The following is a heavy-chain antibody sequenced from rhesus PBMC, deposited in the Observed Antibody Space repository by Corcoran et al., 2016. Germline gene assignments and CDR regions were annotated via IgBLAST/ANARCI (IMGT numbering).Heavy chain of an antibody. CDR2: IYGSGSST. CDR3: ASSTGTSFDY. Sequence: QVQLQQWGEGLVKPSETLSLTCAVYGGSISSSYWSWIRQAPGKGLEWIGYIYGSGSSTNYNPSLQGRVTLSVYTSKNQLSLKLSSVTAADTAVYYCASSTGTSFDYWGQGVLVTVSS. D-gene: IGHD7-45*01. V-gene: IGHV4S11*01. J-gene: IGHJ4*01. CDR1: GGSISSSY.